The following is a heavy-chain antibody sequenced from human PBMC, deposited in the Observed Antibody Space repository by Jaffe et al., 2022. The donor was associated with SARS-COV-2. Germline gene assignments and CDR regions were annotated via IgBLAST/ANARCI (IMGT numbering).Heavy chain of an antibody. Sequence: QVQLVQSGAEVKKPGSSVKVSCKASGGTFSSYAISWVRQAPGQGLEWMGGIIPIFGTANYAQKFQGRVTITADESTSTAYMELSSLRSEDTAVYYCAREARPIVVVPAAHDYVLGSMDVWGQGTTVTVSS. D-gene: IGHD2-2*01. CDR2: IIPIFGTA. CDR3: AREARPIVVVPAAHDYVLGSMDV. V-gene: IGHV1-69*01. J-gene: IGHJ6*02. CDR1: GGTFSSYA.